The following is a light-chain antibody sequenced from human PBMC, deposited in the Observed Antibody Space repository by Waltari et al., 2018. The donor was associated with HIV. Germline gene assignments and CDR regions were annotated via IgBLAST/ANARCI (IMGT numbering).Light chain of an antibody. CDR2: DNN. CDR3: GTWDTSLSAGV. V-gene: IGLV1-51*01. CDR1: SSNIGNNS. Sequence: QAVLTQPPSVSAAPGQKVTISCSGSSSNIGNNSVSWYQQFPGKAPKVLIYDNNKRPPGVPDRFSGSRSGTSATLGVAGLQTGDEADYYCGTWDTSLSAGVFGGGTKLTVL. J-gene: IGLJ3*02.